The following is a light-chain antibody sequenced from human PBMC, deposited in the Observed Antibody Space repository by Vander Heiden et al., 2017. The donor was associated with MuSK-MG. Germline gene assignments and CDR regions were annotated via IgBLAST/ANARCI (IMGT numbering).Light chain of an antibody. CDR1: NIGTIT. CDR2: SDT. CDR3: EVWDSTSDHIV. J-gene: IGLJ2*01. V-gene: IGLV3-21*04. Sequence: SYVLTQPPSVSAAPGTPARIPCGGNNIGTITVHWYQQKQGKAHVKGLHSDTDRPSGIPERFSATNCGNTATVTISRAEAGDEADYYCEVWDSTSDHIVFGGGTKLTVL.